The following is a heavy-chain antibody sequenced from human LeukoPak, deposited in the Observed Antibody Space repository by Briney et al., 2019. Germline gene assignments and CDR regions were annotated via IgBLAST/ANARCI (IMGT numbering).Heavy chain of an antibody. Sequence: TGGSLRLSCAASGFTFSNAWMGWVRQAPGKGLEWVGRIKSKTDGGTTDYAAPVKGRFTISRDDSKNTLYLQMNSLKTEDTAVYYCTTTFTYYYGSGSPYWGQGTLVTVSS. J-gene: IGHJ4*02. CDR3: TTTFTYYYGSGSPY. D-gene: IGHD3-10*01. CDR1: GFTFSNAW. V-gene: IGHV3-15*01. CDR2: IKSKTDGGTT.